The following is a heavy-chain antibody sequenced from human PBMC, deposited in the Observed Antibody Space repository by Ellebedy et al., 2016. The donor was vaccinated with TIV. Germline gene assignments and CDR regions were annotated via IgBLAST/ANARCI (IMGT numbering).Heavy chain of an antibody. V-gene: IGHV1-46*01. CDR3: ARDANDAFDY. CDR1: GYTFTSYY. D-gene: IGHD1-1*01. Sequence: ASVKVSXXASGYTFTSYYMHWVRQAPGQGLEWMGIINPSGGSTSYAQKFQGRVTMTRDTSTRTVYMELSSLRSEGTALYYCARDANDAFDYWGQGTLVTVSS. J-gene: IGHJ4*02. CDR2: INPSGGST.